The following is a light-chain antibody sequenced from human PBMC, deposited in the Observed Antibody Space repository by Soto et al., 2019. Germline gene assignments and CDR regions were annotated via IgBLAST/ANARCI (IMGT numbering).Light chain of an antibody. V-gene: IGKV1-27*01. CDR3: QKYNTAPYP. CDR2: AAS. CDR1: QGFTNY. J-gene: IGKJ5*01. Sequence: DFQMTQSPSSLSASVGDTVTLTCRASQGFTNYLAWYQQKPGKAPKLLIYAASTLQSGVPPRFSGSGSGTHFTLTISSLQPEDAATYYCQKYNTAPYPFGQGTLLEI.